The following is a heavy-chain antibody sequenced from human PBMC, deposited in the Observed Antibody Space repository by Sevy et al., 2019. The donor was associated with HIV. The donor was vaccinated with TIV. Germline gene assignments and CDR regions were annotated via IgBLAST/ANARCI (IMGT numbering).Heavy chain of an antibody. V-gene: IGHV3-48*01. D-gene: IGHD3-3*01. CDR2: ISSSSSTI. Sequence: GGSLRLSCAASGFTFSSYSMNWVRQAPGKGLEWVSYISSSSSTIYYADSVKGRFTISRDNAKNSLYLQMNSLRAEDTAVYYCARDRTIFGLPYGIDVWGQGTTVTVSS. CDR3: ARDRTIFGLPYGIDV. CDR1: GFTFSSYS. J-gene: IGHJ6*02.